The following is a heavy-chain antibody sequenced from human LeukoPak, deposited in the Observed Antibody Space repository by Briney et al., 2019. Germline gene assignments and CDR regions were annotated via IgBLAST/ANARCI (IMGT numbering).Heavy chain of an antibody. Sequence: GGSLRLSCAASGFTFSSYAMSWVRQAPGKGLEWVSTSTDTTYYADSVKGRFTISRDTSKNTLFMQMNSLRAADTAVYYCARSRGPSNHSFDYWGQGALVTVSS. J-gene: IGHJ4*02. CDR3: ARSRGPSNHSFDY. CDR2: STDTT. D-gene: IGHD4-11*01. CDR1: GFTFSSYA. V-gene: IGHV3-23*01.